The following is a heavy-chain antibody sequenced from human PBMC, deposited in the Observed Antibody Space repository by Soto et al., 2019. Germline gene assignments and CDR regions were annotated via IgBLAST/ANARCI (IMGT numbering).Heavy chain of an antibody. D-gene: IGHD5-18*01. CDR2: IYYSGTT. CDR1: GGSISSRSYY. V-gene: IGHV4-39*01. CDR3: ASYDRGYTGDRGQYIDY. J-gene: IGHJ4*02. Sequence: SETLSLTCNVSGGSISSRSYYWGWIRQPPGKGLEWIGSIYYSGTTYYNLSLKSRATISVDTSKNQFSLKLNSLTAADTAVYYCASYDRGYTGDRGQYIDYWGQGTLVTVSS.